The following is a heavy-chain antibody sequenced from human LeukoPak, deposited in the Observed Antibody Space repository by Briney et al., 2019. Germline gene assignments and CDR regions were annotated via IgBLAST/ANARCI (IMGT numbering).Heavy chain of an antibody. Sequence: GGSLRLSCAASGFTFSSYAMSWVRQAPGKGLEWVSAISGSGGSTYYADSVKGRFTISRDIAKNSLYLQMQSLRAEDTAVYYCARDGSPAIHWYFDLWGRGTVVTVSS. D-gene: IGHD2-2*02. J-gene: IGHJ2*01. CDR2: ISGSGGST. CDR3: ARDGSPAIHWYFDL. V-gene: IGHV3-23*01. CDR1: GFTFSSYA.